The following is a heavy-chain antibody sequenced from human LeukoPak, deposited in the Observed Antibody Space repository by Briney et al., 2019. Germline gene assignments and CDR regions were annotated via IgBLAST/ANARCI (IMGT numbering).Heavy chain of an antibody. CDR3: ARAPVVVPADPMWFDS. CDR1: GYTLTTYG. V-gene: IGHV1-18*01. D-gene: IGHD2-2*01. J-gene: IGHJ5*01. Sequence: ASVKVSCKASGYTLTTYGITWVRQAPGQGLEWMGWISANNGATDYAQKFQGRVTMTTDTSTSTAYMELRSLRSDDTAEYYCARAPVVVPADPMWFDSWGQGTLVTVSS. CDR2: ISANNGAT.